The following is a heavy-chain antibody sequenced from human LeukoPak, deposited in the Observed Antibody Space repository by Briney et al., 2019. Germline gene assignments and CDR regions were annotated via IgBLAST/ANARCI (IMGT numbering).Heavy chain of an antibody. D-gene: IGHD6-6*01. V-gene: IGHV3-23*01. CDR3: AKDYYSSSSGYFDY. Sequence: GGSMRLSCAASGFTYSNYAMSWVRQAPGKGLEWVAAISGSGGRTYYADSVKGRFTISGDNSKNTVYLQMNTLRAEDTALYYCAKDYYSSSSGYFDYWGQGTLVTVSS. J-gene: IGHJ4*02. CDR1: GFTYSNYA. CDR2: ISGSGGRT.